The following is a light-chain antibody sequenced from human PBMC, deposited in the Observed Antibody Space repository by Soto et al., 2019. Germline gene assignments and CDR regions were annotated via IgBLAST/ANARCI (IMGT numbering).Light chain of an antibody. CDR2: GAT. CDR1: QGIHSW. CDR3: QQANSFPPIT. V-gene: IGKV1D-12*01. J-gene: IGKJ5*01. Sequence: DIQMTQSPSSVSASVGDRVTITCRASQGIHSWLARYQQKPGKAPKLLIYGATTLQNGVPSRFSGSGSGTDFTLTISNLQAEDFATYYCQQANSFPPITFGRGTRLDIX.